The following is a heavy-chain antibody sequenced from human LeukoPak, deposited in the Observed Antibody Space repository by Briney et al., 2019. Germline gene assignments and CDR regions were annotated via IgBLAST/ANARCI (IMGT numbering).Heavy chain of an antibody. V-gene: IGHV3-7*01. CDR1: GFTFWRYW. CDR3: ARLKDDVTKLDY. J-gene: IGHJ4*02. CDR2: INQGGSRL. D-gene: IGHD2-8*01. Sequence: GGSLRLSCAGSGFTFWRYWMSWVRQAPGKGLEWVASINQGGSRLHYLDSVTGRFIISRDDAQNSLFLQMTRLRVDDTAVYYCARLKDDVTKLDYWGQGTLVSVSS.